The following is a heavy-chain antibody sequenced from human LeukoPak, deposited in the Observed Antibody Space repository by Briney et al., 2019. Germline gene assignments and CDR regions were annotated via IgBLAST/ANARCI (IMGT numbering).Heavy chain of an antibody. Sequence: SETLSLTCTVSGGSISSHHWSWIRQPPGKGLEWIGYIYYSGSTNYNPSLKSRVTISVDTSKNQFSLKLTSVTAADTAVYYCARVDYYYSSGDYYVTGWFDPWGQRTLVTVSS. V-gene: IGHV4-59*11. CDR3: ARVDYYYSSGDYYVTGWFDP. CDR2: IYYSGST. J-gene: IGHJ5*02. CDR1: GGSISSHH. D-gene: IGHD3-22*01.